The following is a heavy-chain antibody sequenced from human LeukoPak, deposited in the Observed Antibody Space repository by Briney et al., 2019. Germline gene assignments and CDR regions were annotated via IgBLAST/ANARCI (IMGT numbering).Heavy chain of an antibody. D-gene: IGHD3-10*01. J-gene: IGHJ4*02. Sequence: SETLSLTCTASGGSISNYYWSWIRQPPGKGLEWIGYIYYSGSTNYNPSLKSRVTISVDTSRNQFSLKLSSVTAADTAVYYCARSFGSGSYFFDYWGQGTLVTVSS. CDR2: IYYSGST. V-gene: IGHV4-59*01. CDR3: ARSFGSGSYFFDY. CDR1: GGSISNYY.